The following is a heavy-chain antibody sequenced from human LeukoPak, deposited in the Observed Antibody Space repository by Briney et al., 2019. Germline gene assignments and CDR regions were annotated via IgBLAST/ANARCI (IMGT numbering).Heavy chain of an antibody. D-gene: IGHD4-17*01. CDR2: ISSSSTI. CDR1: GFIFTSYS. Sequence: GGSLRLSCAASGFIFTSYSMNWVRQAPGKGLEWVSYISSSSTIYYADSVKGRFTISRDNAKNSLYLQMNSLRAEDTAVYYCARQRAGFTVTTSYYWGQGTLVTVSS. V-gene: IGHV3-48*01. J-gene: IGHJ4*02. CDR3: ARQRAGFTVTTSYY.